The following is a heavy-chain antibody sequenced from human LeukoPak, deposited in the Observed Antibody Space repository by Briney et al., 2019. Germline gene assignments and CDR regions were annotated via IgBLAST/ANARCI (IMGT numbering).Heavy chain of an antibody. CDR3: ARSDYGDYHL. J-gene: IGHJ4*02. Sequence: ASVTVSFTASGYTFTVYYMHWVRQAPGQGLEWMGWINPNSGGTNYAQKFQGRVTMTRDTSISTAYMELSRLRSDDTAVYYCARSDYGDYHLWGQGTLVTVSS. D-gene: IGHD4-17*01. CDR1: GYTFTVYY. V-gene: IGHV1-2*02. CDR2: INPNSGGT.